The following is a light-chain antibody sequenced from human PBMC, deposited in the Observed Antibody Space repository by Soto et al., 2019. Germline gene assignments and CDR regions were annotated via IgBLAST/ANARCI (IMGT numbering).Light chain of an antibody. CDR2: GAS. CDR3: QQYDSSPST. CDR1: QCVSSRS. J-gene: IGKJ1*01. Sequence: EIMLTQSPVTLSLSPGERATLSCRASQCVSSRSLAWYQHKPGQAARLLISGASSRAADIPDRFSGGGSGTDFTPTISRLEAEDFVVYYCQQYDSSPSTFGQGTKLEIK. V-gene: IGKV3-20*01.